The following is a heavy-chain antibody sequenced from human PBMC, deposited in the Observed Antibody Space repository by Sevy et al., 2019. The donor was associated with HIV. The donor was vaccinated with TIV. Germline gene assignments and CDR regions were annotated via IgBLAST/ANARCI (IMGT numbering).Heavy chain of an antibody. CDR3: AKGYYYDSSGYYYFHSNGMDV. J-gene: IGHJ6*02. CDR1: GFTFSSYG. V-gene: IGHV3-30*18. D-gene: IGHD3-22*01. CDR2: ISYDGSNK. Sequence: GGSLRLSCAASGFTFSSYGMHWVRQAPGKGLEWVAVISYDGSNKYYADSVKGRFTISRDNSKDTLYLQMNSMRAEDKAVYYCAKGYYYDSSGYYYFHSNGMDVWGQGTTVTVSS.